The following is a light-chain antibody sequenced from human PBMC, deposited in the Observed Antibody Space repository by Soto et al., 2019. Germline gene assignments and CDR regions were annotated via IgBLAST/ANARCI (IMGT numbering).Light chain of an antibody. J-gene: IGLJ3*02. CDR3: AAWDDRLKGLV. Sequence: QSVLTQPPSASGTPGQRVTISCSGRTSNIETNIGNWYQEVPGMAPRLLIYADSQRPSGVPDRFSGSKSGTSASLAIRGLQSEDEADYYCAAWDDRLKGLVFGGGTKLTVL. CDR1: TSNIETNI. CDR2: ADS. V-gene: IGLV1-44*01.